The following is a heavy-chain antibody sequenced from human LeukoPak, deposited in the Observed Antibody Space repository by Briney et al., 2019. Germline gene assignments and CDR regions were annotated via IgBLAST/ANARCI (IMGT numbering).Heavy chain of an antibody. CDR3: ARDPAPHYDGSGTYYSPTFDY. CDR2: ISAYSGDT. CDR1: GYTFISYG. V-gene: IGHV1-18*01. J-gene: IGHJ4*02. Sequence: ASVKVSCKASGYTFISYGITWVRQAPGQGLEWMGWISAYSGDTNYAQNLQGRVTMTTETSTSTGYMELRSLRSDDTAVYYCARDPAPHYDGSGTYYSPTFDYWGQGTLVTVSS. D-gene: IGHD3-10*01.